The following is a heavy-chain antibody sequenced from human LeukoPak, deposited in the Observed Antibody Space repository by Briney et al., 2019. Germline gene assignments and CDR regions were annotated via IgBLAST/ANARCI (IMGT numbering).Heavy chain of an antibody. CDR3: ARAGGGSSWYSVLDY. J-gene: IGHJ4*02. Sequence: ASVKVSCKASGYTFTSSDINWVRQATGQGLEWMGWMNTNNGNTGYAQKFQGRVTMTRNTSTSTAYMELSSLTSEDTAVYYCARAGGGSSWYSVLDYWGQGTLVTVSS. D-gene: IGHD6-13*01. CDR1: GYTFTSSD. V-gene: IGHV1-8*01. CDR2: MNTNNGNT.